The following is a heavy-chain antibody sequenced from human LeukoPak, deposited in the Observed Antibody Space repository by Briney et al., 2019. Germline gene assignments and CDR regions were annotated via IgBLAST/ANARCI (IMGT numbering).Heavy chain of an antibody. D-gene: IGHD3-3*01. CDR2: IYSGGST. J-gene: IGHJ4*02. CDR1: GFTVSSNY. V-gene: IGHV3-66*01. CDR3: AKGIRHHTIFGVVIIPGDY. Sequence: GGSLRLSCAASGFTVSSNYMSWVRQVPGKGLEWVSVIYSGGSTYYADSVKGRFTISRDNSKNTLYLQMNSLRAEDTAVYYCAKGIRHHTIFGVVIIPGDYWGQGTLVTVSS.